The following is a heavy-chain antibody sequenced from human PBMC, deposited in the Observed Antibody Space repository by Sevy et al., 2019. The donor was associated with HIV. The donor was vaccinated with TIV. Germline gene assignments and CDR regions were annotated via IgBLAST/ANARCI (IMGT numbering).Heavy chain of an antibody. CDR2: IYVGRNT. Sequence: GGSLRLSCTASGFTVTFNSMSWVRQAPGRGLVWVSVIYVGRNTYYADSVNGRFTIFRDSFKDTVDLQMDSLRPEDSGVYYCVRERAGIDHWGQGTLVIVSS. J-gene: IGHJ4*02. D-gene: IGHD6-19*01. V-gene: IGHV3-53*01. CDR3: VRERAGIDH. CDR1: GFTVTFNS.